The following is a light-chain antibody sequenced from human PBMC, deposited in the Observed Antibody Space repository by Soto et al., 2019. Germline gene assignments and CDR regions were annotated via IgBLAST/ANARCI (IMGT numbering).Light chain of an antibody. CDR1: QSISGW. J-gene: IGKJ5*01. CDR3: QQSYSTPIT. CDR2: KAS. V-gene: IGKV1-5*03. Sequence: EIVLTQSPSTLSSFVGDRVTLSCRASQSISGWLAWYQQRPGTAPKLMIYKASTLETGVPSRFSGSGSGTEFTLTINNLQPDDFATYYCQQSYSTPITFGQGTRLEIK.